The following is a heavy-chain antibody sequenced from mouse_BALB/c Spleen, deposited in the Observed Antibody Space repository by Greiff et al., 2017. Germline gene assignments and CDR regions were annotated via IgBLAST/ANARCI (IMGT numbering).Heavy chain of an antibody. CDR2: INPGSGGT. D-gene: IGHD2-4*01. CDR3: ARTFSMITTVLCAMDY. CDR1: GYAFTNYS. Sequence: QVQLQQSGAELVRPGTSVKVSCKASGYAFTNYSIEWVKQWPGQGLEWIGVINPGSGGTNYNEKFKGKATLTADKSSSTAYMQLSSLTSDDSAVYFCARTFSMITTVLCAMDYWGKGTSVTVSS. V-gene: IGHV1-54*01. J-gene: IGHJ4*01.